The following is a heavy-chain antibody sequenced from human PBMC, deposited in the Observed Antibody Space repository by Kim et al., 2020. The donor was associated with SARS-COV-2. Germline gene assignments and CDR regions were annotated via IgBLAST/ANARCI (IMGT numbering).Heavy chain of an antibody. V-gene: IGHV1-2*02. CDR2: INPNSGGT. D-gene: IGHD3-3*01. CDR1: GYTFTGYY. Sequence: ASVKVSCKASGYTFTGYYMHWVRQAPGQGLEWMGWINPNSGGTNYAQKFQGRVTMTRDTSISTAYMELSRLRSDDTAVYYCARGYRITIFGVVTTRPDYWGQGTLVTVSS. J-gene: IGHJ4*02. CDR3: ARGYRITIFGVVTTRPDY.